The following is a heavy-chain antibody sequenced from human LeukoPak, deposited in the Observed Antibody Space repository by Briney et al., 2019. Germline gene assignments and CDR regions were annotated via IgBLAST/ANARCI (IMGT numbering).Heavy chain of an antibody. J-gene: IGHJ3*02. V-gene: IGHV3-13*01. D-gene: IGHD3-22*01. CDR2: IGTAGDT. CDR1: GFTFSSYD. CDR3: ARGRLEYYDSSGYYRGAFDI. Sequence: PGGSLRLSCAASGFTFSSYDMHWVRQATGKGLEWVSAIGTAGDTYYPGSVKGRFTISRENAKNSLYLQMNSLRAGDTAVYYCARGRLEYYDSSGYYRGAFDIWGQGTMVTVSS.